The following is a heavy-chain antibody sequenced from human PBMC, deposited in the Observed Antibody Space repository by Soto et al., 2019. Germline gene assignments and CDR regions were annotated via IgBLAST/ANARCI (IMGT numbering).Heavy chain of an antibody. D-gene: IGHD4-17*01. J-gene: IGHJ6*03. V-gene: IGHV1-69*08. CDR1: GGTFSSYT. CDR2: IIPIHGIA. CDR3: ARDLEDGDYDIDYYYYYMDV. Sequence: QVQLVQSGAEVKKPGSSVKVSCKASGGTFSSYTISWVRQAPGQGLEWMGRIIPIHGIANYAQKFQGRVTNTADKATNTAYMEMSSLRSEDTAVYYCARDLEDGDYDIDYYYYYMDVWGKGTTVTVSS.